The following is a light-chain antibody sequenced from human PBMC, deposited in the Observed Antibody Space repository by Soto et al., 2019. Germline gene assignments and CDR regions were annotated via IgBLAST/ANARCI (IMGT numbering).Light chain of an antibody. CDR3: MQSMQLPIT. J-gene: IGKJ5*01. V-gene: IGKV2D-29*02. CDR1: QSLLHSDGKTY. CDR2: EVN. Sequence: DIVMTQTPLSLSVTPGQPASISCKSSQSLLHSDGKTYLYWYLQKPGQSPQLLIYEVNIRFSGVHDRFSGGGSGTDFTLKIRRVQAEDVGLYYCMQSMQLPITFGQGTRLEIK.